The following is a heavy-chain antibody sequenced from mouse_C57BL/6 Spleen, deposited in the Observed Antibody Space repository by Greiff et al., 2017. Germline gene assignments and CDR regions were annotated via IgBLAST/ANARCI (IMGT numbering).Heavy chain of an antibody. D-gene: IGHD1-1*01. J-gene: IGHJ3*01. V-gene: IGHV5-4*01. CDR2: ISDGGSYT. CDR3: AREELTVVESPFAY. Sequence: EVKLMESGGGLVKPGGSLKLSCAASGFTFSSYAMSWVRQTPEKRLEWVATISDGGSYTYYPDNVKGRFTISRDNAKNNLYLQMSHLKSEDTAMYYCAREELTVVESPFAYWGQGTLVTVSA. CDR1: GFTFSSYA.